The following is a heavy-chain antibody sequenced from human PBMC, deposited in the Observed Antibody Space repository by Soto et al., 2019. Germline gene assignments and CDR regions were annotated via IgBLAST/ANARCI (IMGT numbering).Heavy chain of an antibody. CDR2: IWYDGSNK. V-gene: IGHV3-33*01. CDR3: ARDSHCSGGSCYRAARYFQH. D-gene: IGHD2-15*01. Sequence: GGSLRLSCAASGFTFSSYGMHWVRQAPGKGLEWVAVIWYDGSNKYYADSVKGRFTISRDNSKNTLYLQMNSLRAEDTAVYYCARDSHCSGGSCYRAARYFQHWGQSTLVTVSS. J-gene: IGHJ1*01. CDR1: GFTFSSYG.